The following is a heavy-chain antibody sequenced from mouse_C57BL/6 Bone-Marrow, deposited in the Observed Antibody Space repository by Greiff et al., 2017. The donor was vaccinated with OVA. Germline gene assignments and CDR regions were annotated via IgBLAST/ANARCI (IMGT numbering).Heavy chain of an antibody. CDR3: ATLPMGAMDY. V-gene: IGHV1-19*01. CDR2: INPYNGGT. D-gene: IGHD5-5*01. Sequence: VQLKESGPVLVKPGASVKMSCKASGYTFTDYYMNWVKQSHGKSLEWIGVINPYNGGTSYNQKFKGKATLTFDKSSSTAYMELNSLTSEDSAVYYCATLPMGAMDYWGQGTSVTVSS. CDR1: GYTFTDYY. J-gene: IGHJ4*01.